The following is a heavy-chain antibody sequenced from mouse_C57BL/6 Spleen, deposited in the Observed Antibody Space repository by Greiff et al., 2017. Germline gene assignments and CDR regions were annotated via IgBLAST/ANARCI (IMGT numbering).Heavy chain of an antibody. CDR3: TSDRYYEYAMDY. D-gene: IGHD2-4*01. CDR1: GFTFTDYY. V-gene: IGHV5-16*01. CDR2: INYDGIST. J-gene: IGHJ4*01. Sequence: EVNVVESEGGLVQPGSSMKLSCTASGFTFTDYYMAWVRQVPEKGLEWVANINYDGISTYYLDTLKSRFTLSRDTATNHLYLQMSRLKSEDTATYYCTSDRYYEYAMDYWGQGTSVTVSS.